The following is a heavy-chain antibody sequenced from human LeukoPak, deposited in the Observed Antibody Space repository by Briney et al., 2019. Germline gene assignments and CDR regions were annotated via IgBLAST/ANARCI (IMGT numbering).Heavy chain of an antibody. J-gene: IGHJ4*02. D-gene: IGHD2-2*02. CDR3: ATDIVVVPGAIGFDY. CDR2: ISGSGGST. Sequence: GGSLRLSCAASGFTFSSYAMRWVRQAPGKGLEWLSGISGSGGSTNYADSVKGRFTISRDNSKNTLYLQMNSLRAEDTAVYYCATDIVVVPGAIGFDYWGQGILVTVSS. V-gene: IGHV3-23*01. CDR1: GFTFSSYA.